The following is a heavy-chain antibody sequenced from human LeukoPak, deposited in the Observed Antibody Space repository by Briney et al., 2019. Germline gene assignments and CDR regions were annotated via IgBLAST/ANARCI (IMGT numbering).Heavy chain of an antibody. V-gene: IGHV4-59*11. CDR2: IYYTGST. J-gene: IGHJ4*02. D-gene: IGHD1-26*01. CDR1: GGSIRSHY. CDR3: ARWEGGSYYDFDY. Sequence: SETLSLTCSVSGGSIRSHYWNWIRQPPGKGLEWLGHIYYTGSTYYNPSLKSRVTISVDTSKNQFSLRLSSVTAADTAVYYCARWEGGSYYDFDYWGQGTLVTVSS.